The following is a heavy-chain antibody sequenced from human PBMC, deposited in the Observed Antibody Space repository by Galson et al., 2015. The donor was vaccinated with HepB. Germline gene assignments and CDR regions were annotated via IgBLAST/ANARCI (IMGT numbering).Heavy chain of an antibody. CDR1: GFTFSSYG. V-gene: IGHV3-30*18. J-gene: IGHJ3*02. D-gene: IGHD5-12*01. Sequence: SLRLYCAASGFTFSSYGMHWVRQAPGKGLEWVAVISYDGNNKYYADSVKGRFTISRDNSKNTLYLQMNSLRAEDTVVYYCAKDEGSGYGLGAFDIWGQGTMVTVSS. CDR2: ISYDGNNK. CDR3: AKDEGSGYGLGAFDI.